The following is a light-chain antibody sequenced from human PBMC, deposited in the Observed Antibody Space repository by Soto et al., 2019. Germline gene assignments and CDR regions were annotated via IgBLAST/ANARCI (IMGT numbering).Light chain of an antibody. V-gene: IGKV3D-20*02. J-gene: IGKJ5*01. CDR3: QQRSNWPSIT. CDR1: QSVSSSF. CDR2: GAS. Sequence: IVLTQSPGTLSLSPGERATLSCRASQSVSSSFLAWYQQKPGQAPSLLIYGASNRATGIPDRFSGSGSGTDFTLTINSLEPEDFAVYYCQQRSNWPSITFGQGTRLEIK.